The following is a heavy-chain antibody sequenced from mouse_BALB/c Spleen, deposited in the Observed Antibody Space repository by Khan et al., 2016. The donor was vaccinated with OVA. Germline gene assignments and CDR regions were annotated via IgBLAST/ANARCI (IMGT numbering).Heavy chain of an antibody. J-gene: IGHJ2*01. CDR3: ARMARTIN. CDR1: GFTFSSYG. V-gene: IGHV5-6-3*01. CDR2: INSNGGST. Sequence: EVQGVESGGGLVQPGGSLKLSCAASGFTFSSYGMSWVRQTPDKRLELVATINSNGGSTYYPDSVKDRFTISRDNAKNTLYLQMSSLKSEDTAMYYCARMARTINWGQGTTLTVSS.